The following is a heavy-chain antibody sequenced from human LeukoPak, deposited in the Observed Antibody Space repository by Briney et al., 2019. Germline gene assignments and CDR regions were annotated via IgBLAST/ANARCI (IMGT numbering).Heavy chain of an antibody. D-gene: IGHD3-22*01. V-gene: IGHV1-24*01. CDR2: FDPEDGET. CDR1: GYTLTELS. Sequence: ASVKVSCKVSGYTLTELSMHWARQAPGKGLEWMGGFDPEDGETIYAQKFQGRVIMTEDTSTDTAYMELSSLRSEDTAVYYCALPVQVVTSFDYWGQGTLVTVSS. J-gene: IGHJ4*02. CDR3: ALPVQVVTSFDY.